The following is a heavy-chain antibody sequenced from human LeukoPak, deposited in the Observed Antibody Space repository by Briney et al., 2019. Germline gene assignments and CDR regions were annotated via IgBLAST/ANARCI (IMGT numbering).Heavy chain of an antibody. CDR1: GGSIRSSYYY. D-gene: IGHD2-21*02. J-gene: IGHJ5*02. CDR2: IYDSGST. Sequence: PSETLSLTCTVSGGSIRSSYYYWGWIRQPPGKGLEWIGSIYDSGSTYYNPSLKSRVTISVDTSKNQFSLKLSSVTAADTAVYYRARGPCGGDCYSSPLNWFDPWGQGTLVTVSS. CDR3: ARGPCGGDCYSSPLNWFDP. V-gene: IGHV4-39*01.